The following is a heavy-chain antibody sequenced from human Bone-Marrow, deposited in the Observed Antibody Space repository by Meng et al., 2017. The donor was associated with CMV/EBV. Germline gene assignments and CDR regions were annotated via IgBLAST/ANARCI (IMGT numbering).Heavy chain of an antibody. CDR2: ISAYNGNT. CDR1: RYTFTSYG. V-gene: IGHV1-18*01. CDR3: ARWLVVVPAAQIIYYGMDV. J-gene: IGHJ6*02. D-gene: IGHD2-2*01. Sequence: ASVKVSCKASRYTFTSYGISWVRQAPGQGLEWMGWISAYNGNTNYAQKLQGRVTMTTDTSTSTAYMELRSLRSDDTAVYYCARWLVVVPAAQIIYYGMDVWGQGTTVAVSS.